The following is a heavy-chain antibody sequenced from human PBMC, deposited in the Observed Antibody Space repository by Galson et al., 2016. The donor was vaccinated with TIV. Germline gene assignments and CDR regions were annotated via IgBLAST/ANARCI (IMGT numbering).Heavy chain of an antibody. J-gene: IGHJ6*02. Sequence: SVKVSCKASGVTFSYFAFSWVRQAPGQGLEWMGGIVPMFGTTNYAQKFQGRVTISADESTTTAYLELSSLRSEDTAVYYCARDLNYDFWSGYYVHDSYYGMDVWGQGTTVTVSS. CDR3: ARDLNYDFWSGYYVHDSYYGMDV. CDR1: GVTFSYFA. V-gene: IGHV1-69*13. D-gene: IGHD3-3*01. CDR2: IVPMFGTT.